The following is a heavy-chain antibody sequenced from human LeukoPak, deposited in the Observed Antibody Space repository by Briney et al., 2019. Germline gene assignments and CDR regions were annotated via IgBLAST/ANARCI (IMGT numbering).Heavy chain of an antibody. Sequence: GGSLRLSCAASGFTFSSYWMHWVRQAPGKGLEWVAIISSDGQNQYYADAVKGRFIISRDNSKNVVFLHMNSLRPEDTAIYYCARDYHFYYYDNNAHTLDFWGQGTMVTVSS. CDR1: GFTFSSYW. D-gene: IGHD3-22*01. CDR3: ARDYHFYYYDNNAHTLDF. J-gene: IGHJ3*01. V-gene: IGHV3-30*03. CDR2: ISSDGQNQ.